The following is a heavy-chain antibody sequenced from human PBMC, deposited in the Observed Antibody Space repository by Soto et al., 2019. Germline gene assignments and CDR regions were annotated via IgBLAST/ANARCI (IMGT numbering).Heavy chain of an antibody. J-gene: IGHJ6*02. Sequence: SVKVSCKASGGTFLSYAISWVRQAPGQGLEWMGGIIPIFGTANYAQKFQGRVTITADESTSTAYMELSSLRSEDTAVYYCATAPYDTQYGMDVWGQGTTVTVSS. CDR3: ATAPYDTQYGMDV. V-gene: IGHV1-69*13. CDR1: GGTFLSYA. D-gene: IGHD3-9*01. CDR2: IIPIFGTA.